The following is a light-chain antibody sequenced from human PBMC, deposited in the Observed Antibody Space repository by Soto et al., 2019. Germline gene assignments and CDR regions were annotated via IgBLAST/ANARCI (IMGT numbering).Light chain of an antibody. CDR1: SSDVGGYNY. Sequence: VLTQPASVSGSPGQSITISCTGTSSDVGGYNYVSWSQQHPGKAPQLMIYEVSNRPSGVSNRFSGSKSGNTASLTISGLQAEDEADYYCSSYTSSSTYVFGTGTKVTV. CDR2: EVS. V-gene: IGLV2-14*01. CDR3: SSYTSSSTYV. J-gene: IGLJ1*01.